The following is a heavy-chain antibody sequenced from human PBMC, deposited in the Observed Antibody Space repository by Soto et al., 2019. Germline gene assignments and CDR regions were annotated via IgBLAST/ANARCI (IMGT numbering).Heavy chain of an antibody. CDR2: IITFFDTP. Sequence: SVKVSCKASGGTFSNFAISWVRQAPGQGLEWVGGIITFFDTPHYAQKFQGRVTINADKSTRTAYMELSSLRSDDTAVYYCAKLVQYHYDTSAYYYSGMDVWGQGTTVTVSS. D-gene: IGHD3-22*01. CDR1: GGTFSNFA. CDR3: AKLVQYHYDTSAYYYSGMDV. J-gene: IGHJ6*02. V-gene: IGHV1-69*06.